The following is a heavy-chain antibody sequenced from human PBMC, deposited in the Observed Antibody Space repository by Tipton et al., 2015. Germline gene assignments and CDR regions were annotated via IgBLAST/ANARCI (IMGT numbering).Heavy chain of an antibody. CDR1: GGSISSSSYY. J-gene: IGHJ5*02. CDR3: ARGGYDFWSGSKTYNWFDP. Sequence: TLSLTCTVSGGSISSSSYYWGWIRQPPGKGLEWIGTIYYSGNTYYNPSLKSRVTISVDTSKNQFSLKLSSVTAADTAMYYCARGGYDFWSGSKTYNWFDPWSQGTLVTVSS. V-gene: IGHV4-39*07. CDR2: IYYSGNT. D-gene: IGHD3-3*01.